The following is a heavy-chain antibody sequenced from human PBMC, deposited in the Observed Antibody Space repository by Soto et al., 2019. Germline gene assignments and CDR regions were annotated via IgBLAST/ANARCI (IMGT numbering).Heavy chain of an antibody. CDR2: IYSGGST. J-gene: IGHJ4*02. CDR1: GFTVSSNY. Sequence: EVQLVESGGGLVQPGGSLRLSCAASGFTVSSNYMSWVRQAPGKGLEWVSLIYSGGSTYYADSVKGRFTISRHNSKNTLELQMNSLRAEDTAVYYCARDHPYCSGGSCYGGWGQGTLVTVSS. D-gene: IGHD2-15*01. CDR3: ARDHPYCSGGSCYGG. V-gene: IGHV3-53*04.